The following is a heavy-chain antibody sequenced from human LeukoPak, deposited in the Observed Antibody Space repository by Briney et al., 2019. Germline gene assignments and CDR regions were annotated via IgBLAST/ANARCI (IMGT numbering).Heavy chain of an antibody. J-gene: IGHJ4*02. CDR3: AMTLVGSHLRFAS. CDR2: FYTGYADT. V-gene: IGHV5-51*01. D-gene: IGHD1-26*01. Sequence: GESLKIFLKSSGYTFTSYWIGLVRQRPGEGVEGVGTFYTGYADTRYRALCEGQATISADKSISTAFLPCDSLKASDTAMYYCAMTLVGSHLRFASWGQGTLVTVSS. CDR1: GYTFTSYW.